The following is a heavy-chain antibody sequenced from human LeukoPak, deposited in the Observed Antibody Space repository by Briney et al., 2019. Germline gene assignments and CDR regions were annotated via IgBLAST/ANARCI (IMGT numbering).Heavy chain of an antibody. CDR2: ISYDGRNK. D-gene: IGHD1-26*01. Sequence: GGSLRLSCAVSRFTFSGYVMHWVRHAPGKGLEWVALISYDGRNKYYADSVKGRFTISRDNSKNTLYLQMNSLRAEDTAVYYCAREVGATSFDPWGQGTLVTVSS. CDR1: RFTFSGYV. CDR3: AREVGATSFDP. V-gene: IGHV3-30*04. J-gene: IGHJ5*02.